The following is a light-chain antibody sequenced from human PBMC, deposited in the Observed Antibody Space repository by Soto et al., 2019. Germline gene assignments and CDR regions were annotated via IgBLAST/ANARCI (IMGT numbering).Light chain of an antibody. CDR2: GAT. CDR3: QQYYNYWT. Sequence: EILITHYPATLSFSPWYRSTFSCRASQSVSSNLAWYQQKPGQAPRLLIYGATSRATGIPDRFSGSESGTDFTLTISSLQPDDFATYYCQQYYNYWTFGQGTKVDI. J-gene: IGKJ1*01. V-gene: IGKV3D-15*01. CDR1: QSVSSN.